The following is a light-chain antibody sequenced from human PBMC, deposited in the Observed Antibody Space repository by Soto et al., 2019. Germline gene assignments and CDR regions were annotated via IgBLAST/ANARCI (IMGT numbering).Light chain of an antibody. V-gene: IGLV6-57*04. CDR1: SGSIASNY. CDR2: EDS. Sequence: NFMLTQPHSVSESPGKTVTISCTRSSGSIASNYVRWYQQRPGSAPTPVIYEDSQRPSGVPDRFSGSIDSSSNSASLTISRLQTEDEADYYCQSFDINNVVFGGGTKLTVL. CDR3: QSFDINNVV. J-gene: IGLJ2*01.